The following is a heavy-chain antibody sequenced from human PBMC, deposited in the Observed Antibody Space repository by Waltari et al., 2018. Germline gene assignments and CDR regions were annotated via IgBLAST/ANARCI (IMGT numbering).Heavy chain of an antibody. CDR1: GVSITITSHY. CDR2: LSSCGGT. CDR3: ATYIGASVGTAAFDV. D-gene: IGHD5-12*01. J-gene: IGHJ3*01. V-gene: IGHV4-39*01. Sequence: QLQLQESRPGLVKPSETLSLTCSVPGVSITITSHYWGWIRHPPGQGREWLGPLSSCGGTYSSPSLKSRVTISRDTSKNQLSLKLGSVTAADTAVYYCATYIGASVGTAAFDVWGQGTMVTVSS.